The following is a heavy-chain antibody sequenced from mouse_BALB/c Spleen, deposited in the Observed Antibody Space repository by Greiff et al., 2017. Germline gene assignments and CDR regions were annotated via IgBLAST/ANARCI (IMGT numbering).Heavy chain of an antibody. CDR2: IYPGNSDT. V-gene: IGHV1-5*01. CDR1: GYSFTSYW. CDR3: TSVGIHYYGYAAWFAY. J-gene: IGHJ3*01. D-gene: IGHD1-2*01. Sequence: VQLQQSGTVLARPGASVKMSCKASGYSFTSYWMHWVKQRPGQGLEWIGAIYPGNSDTSYNQKFKGKAKLTAVTSASTAYMELSSLTNEDSAVYYCTSVGIHYYGYAAWFAYWGQGTLVTVSA.